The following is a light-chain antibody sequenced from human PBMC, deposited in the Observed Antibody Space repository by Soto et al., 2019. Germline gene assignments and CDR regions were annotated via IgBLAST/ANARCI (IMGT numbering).Light chain of an antibody. CDR2: GAS. CDR3: QQYGSSPWG. CDR1: QSVSSSY. V-gene: IGKV3-20*01. J-gene: IGKJ1*01. Sequence: EIVLTQSPGTLSLSPGERATLSCRASQSVSSSYLAWYQQKPGQAPRLLIYGASSRATGIPDRFSGSGSGTDFTLTISRLEPEHFAVYYCQQYGSSPWGFGQGTKVEIQ.